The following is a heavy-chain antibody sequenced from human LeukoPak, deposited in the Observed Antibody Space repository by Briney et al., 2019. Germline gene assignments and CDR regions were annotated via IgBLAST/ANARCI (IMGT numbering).Heavy chain of an antibody. J-gene: IGHJ3*01. Sequence: SQTLSLTCTVSGDSINNDGYHWTWIRQHPGKGLEWIGYIHNSGGTVYNPSLRSRVSISLDTSLNQFSLTLHSVTAADTAVYYCARDFTKTASPDAFDFWGQGTLVAVSS. CDR1: GDSINNDGYH. D-gene: IGHD1-1*01. CDR2: IHNSGGT. CDR3: ARDFTKTASPDAFDF. V-gene: IGHV4-31*03.